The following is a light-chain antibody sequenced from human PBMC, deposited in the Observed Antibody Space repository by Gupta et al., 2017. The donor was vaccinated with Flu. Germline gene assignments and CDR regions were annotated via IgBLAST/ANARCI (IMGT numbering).Light chain of an antibody. CDR1: QSVSSN. CDR3: LQDNNWPIT. Sequence: PATLSVSPGERATLSCRASQSVSSNLAWYQQKPGQAPRLLIYGASTRATGIPARFSGSGSGTEFTLTISSLQSEDFAVYYCLQDNNWPITFGGGTRVEIK. J-gene: IGKJ4*01. CDR2: GAS. V-gene: IGKV3-15*01.